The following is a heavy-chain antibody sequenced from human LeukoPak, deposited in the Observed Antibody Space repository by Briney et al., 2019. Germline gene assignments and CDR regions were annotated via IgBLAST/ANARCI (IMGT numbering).Heavy chain of an antibody. V-gene: IGHV1-24*01. D-gene: IGHD5-18*01. CDR3: ARDLSLVSYGPRDYYYYMDV. Sequence: GASVKVSCKVSGYTLTELSMHWVRQAPGKGLEWMGGFDPEDGETIYAQKFQGRVTMTEDTSTDTAYMELSSLRSEDTAVYYCARDLSLVSYGPRDYYYYMDVWGKGTTVTVSS. CDR1: GYTLTELS. J-gene: IGHJ6*03. CDR2: FDPEDGET.